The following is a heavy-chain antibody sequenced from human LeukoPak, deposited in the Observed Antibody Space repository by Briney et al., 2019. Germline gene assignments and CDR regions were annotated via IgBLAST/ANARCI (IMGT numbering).Heavy chain of an antibody. CDR3: AHRSLGYFDY. Sequence: SGPTLVNPTQTLTLTCTFSGFSLSTSEEAVGWIRQPPGKALEWLAISYWHEEIHYSPSLKSRLTITKDTAKNQVVLTVTNMDPVDTATYYCAHRSLGYFDYWGQGTLVTVSS. CDR2: SYWHEEI. D-gene: IGHD7-27*01. J-gene: IGHJ4*02. V-gene: IGHV2-5*01. CDR1: GFSLSTSEEA.